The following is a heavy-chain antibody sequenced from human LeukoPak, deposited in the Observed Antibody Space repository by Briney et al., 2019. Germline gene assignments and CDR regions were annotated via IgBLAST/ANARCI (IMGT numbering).Heavy chain of an antibody. Sequence: PGGSLRLSCAASGSTFSDYYMSWLRQAPGKGLEWVSYISSSGSTIYYADSVKGRFTISRDNAKNSLYLQMNSLRAEDTAVYYCARAETDSSGYYFNDAFDIWGQGTMVTVSS. V-gene: IGHV3-11*04. D-gene: IGHD3-22*01. CDR2: ISSSGSTI. J-gene: IGHJ3*02. CDR3: ARAETDSSGYYFNDAFDI. CDR1: GSTFSDYY.